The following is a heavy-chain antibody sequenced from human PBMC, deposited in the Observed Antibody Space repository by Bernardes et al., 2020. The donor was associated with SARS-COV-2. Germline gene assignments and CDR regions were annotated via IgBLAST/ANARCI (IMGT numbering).Heavy chain of an antibody. CDR1: GYTFTGYY. D-gene: IGHD6-19*01. CDR3: ATKGVAGWHYYYGMDV. CDR2: INPNSGGT. J-gene: IGHJ6*02. Sequence: ASVKVSCKASGYTFTGYYMHWVRQAPGQGLEWMGWINPNSGGTNYAQKFQGRVTMTRDTSISTAYMELSRLRSDDTAVYYCATKGVAGWHYYYGMDVWGQGTTVTVSS. V-gene: IGHV1-2*02.